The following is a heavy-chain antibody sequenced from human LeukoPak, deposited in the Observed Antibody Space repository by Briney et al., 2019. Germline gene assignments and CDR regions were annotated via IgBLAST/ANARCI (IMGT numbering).Heavy chain of an antibody. CDR1: GGSISSGGYY. J-gene: IGHJ4*02. Sequence: PSETLPLTCTVSGGSISSGGYYWSWIRQHPGKGLEWIGNIYYSGSTYYSPSLKSRVTMSVDTSKNQFSLTLISVTAADTAVYFCARAAPNYYDSSGSLRNPYFDYWGQGTLVTVSS. D-gene: IGHD3-22*01. CDR2: IYYSGST. V-gene: IGHV4-31*03. CDR3: ARAAPNYYDSSGSLRNPYFDY.